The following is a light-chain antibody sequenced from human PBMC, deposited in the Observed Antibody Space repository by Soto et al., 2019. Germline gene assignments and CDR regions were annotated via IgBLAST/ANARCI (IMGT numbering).Light chain of an antibody. CDR3: QQYNNWWT. V-gene: IGKV3-15*01. J-gene: IGKJ1*01. Sequence: IAITQSPATLSVSPGDRATLSCRASQSLSTNLAWYQQKPGQAPRLLIYGAFNRATGIPARFSGSGSGTEFTLTISSLQSEDVAVYYCQQYNNWWTFGQGTRVEIK. CDR1: QSLSTN. CDR2: GAF.